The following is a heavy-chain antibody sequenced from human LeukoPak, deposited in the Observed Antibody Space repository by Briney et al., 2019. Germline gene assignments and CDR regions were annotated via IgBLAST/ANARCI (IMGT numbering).Heavy chain of an antibody. CDR3: ARGIVVVVAAQSDQEYYSDY. CDR2: INHSGST. D-gene: IGHD2-15*01. Sequence: SETLSLTCAVYGGSFSGYYWSWIRRPPGKGLEWIGEINHSGSTNYNPSLKSRVTISVDTSKNQFSLKLSSVTAADTAVYYCARGIVVVVAAQSDQEYYSDYWGQGTLVTVSS. J-gene: IGHJ4*02. V-gene: IGHV4-34*01. CDR1: GGSFSGYY.